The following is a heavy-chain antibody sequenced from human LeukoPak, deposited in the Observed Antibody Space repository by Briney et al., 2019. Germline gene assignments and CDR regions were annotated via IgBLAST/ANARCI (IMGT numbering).Heavy chain of an antibody. CDR1: GFTFSNYW. CDR3: AKDTLSRYYYDSSGYYYYFDY. Sequence: AGGSLRLSCAASGFTFSNYWMHWVRQAPGKGLVWVSGISWNSGSIGYADSVKGRFTISRDNAKNSLYLQMNSLRAEDTALYYCAKDTLSRYYYDSSGYYYYFDYWGQGTLVTVSS. J-gene: IGHJ4*02. D-gene: IGHD3-22*01. CDR2: ISWNSGSI. V-gene: IGHV3-9*01.